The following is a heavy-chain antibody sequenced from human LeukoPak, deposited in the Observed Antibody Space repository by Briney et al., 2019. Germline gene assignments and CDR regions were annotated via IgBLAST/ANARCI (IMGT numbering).Heavy chain of an antibody. Sequence: HSGGSMRLSCAASGFTFSSYAMSWVRQAPGKVLEWVSAISGSGGSTYYADSVKGRFTISRDNSKITLYLQMNSLRAEDTAVYYCANSLARGTYNWFDPWGQGTLVTVSS. V-gene: IGHV3-23*01. CDR2: ISGSGGST. CDR3: ANSLARGTYNWFDP. CDR1: GFTFSSYA. J-gene: IGHJ5*02.